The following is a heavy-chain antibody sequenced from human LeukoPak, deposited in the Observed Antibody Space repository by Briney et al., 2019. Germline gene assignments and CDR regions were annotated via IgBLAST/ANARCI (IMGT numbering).Heavy chain of an antibody. CDR1: GYIFTDYY. CDR3: ARDHVLLQWFGEGGFDP. J-gene: IGHJ5*02. CDR2: FNPDNGGT. D-gene: IGHD3-10*01. Sequence: GASVKVSCKASGYIFTDYYVHWVRQAPGQGLEWMGWFNPDNGGTKSVQKFQGRVTMTGDTSVRTAYMELSRLTFDDTAVYYCARDHVLLQWFGEGGFDPWGQGTLVTVSS. V-gene: IGHV1-2*02.